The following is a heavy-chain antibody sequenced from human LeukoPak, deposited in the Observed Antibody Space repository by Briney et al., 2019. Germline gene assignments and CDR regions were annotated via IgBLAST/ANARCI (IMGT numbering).Heavy chain of an antibody. D-gene: IGHD5-18*01. CDR3: ARDPGYDYGYDY. CDR2: IYSGGDT. J-gene: IGHJ4*02. V-gene: IGHV3-53*01. CDR1: GFTLTDNY. Sequence: GGSLRLSCAVSGFTLTDNYMSWVRQAPGKGLEWVSVIYSGGDTYYADSVKGRFTISRDNSKNTLYLQMNSLRVEDTAVYYCARDPGYDYGYDYWGQGTLVTVSS.